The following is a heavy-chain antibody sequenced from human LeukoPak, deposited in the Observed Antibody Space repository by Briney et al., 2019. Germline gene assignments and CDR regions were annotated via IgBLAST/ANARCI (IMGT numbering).Heavy chain of an antibody. Sequence: PSQTLSLTCTVSGGSISSGSYYWSWIRQPAGEGLEWIGRIYTSGSTNYNPSLKSRVTISVDTSKNQFSLKLSSVTAADTAVYYCARERYWFDPWGQGTLVTVSS. V-gene: IGHV4-61*02. J-gene: IGHJ5*02. CDR3: ARERYWFDP. CDR1: GGSISSGSYY. CDR2: IYTSGST.